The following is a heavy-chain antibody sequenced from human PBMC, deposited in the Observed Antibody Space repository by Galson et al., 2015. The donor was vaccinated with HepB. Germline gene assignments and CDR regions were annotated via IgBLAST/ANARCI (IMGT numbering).Heavy chain of an antibody. V-gene: IGHV4-31*03. CDR2: IYYSGST. D-gene: IGHD3-22*01. CDR1: GGSISSGGYY. CDR3: ARVRDYYDMIDY. Sequence: TLSLTCTVSGGSISSGGYYWSWIRQHPGKGLGWIGYIYYSGSTYYNPSLKSRVTISVDTSKNQFSLKLSSVTAADTAVYYCARVRDYYDMIDYWGQGTLVTVSS. J-gene: IGHJ4*02.